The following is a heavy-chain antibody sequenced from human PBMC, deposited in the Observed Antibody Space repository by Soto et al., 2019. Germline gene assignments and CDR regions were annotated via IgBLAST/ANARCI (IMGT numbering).Heavy chain of an antibody. CDR2: LIPLFGTP. J-gene: IGHJ3*02. D-gene: IGHD3-22*01. V-gene: IGHV1-69*13. CDR3: ASPYQYDSRAYLGAFDI. Sequence: GASVKVSCKASGGTFSNFPISWVRQAPGQGLEWMGGLIPLFGTPKYAQKFQGRVKIIADESRSTAYMELRSLRSEDTAVYYCASPYQYDSRAYLGAFDICGQATMVTVSS. CDR1: GGTFSNFP.